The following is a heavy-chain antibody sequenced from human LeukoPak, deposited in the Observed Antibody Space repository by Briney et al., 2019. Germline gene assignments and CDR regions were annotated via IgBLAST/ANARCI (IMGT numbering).Heavy chain of an antibody. CDR3: ARQLRDYYGSGSSNDMDV. Sequence: SETLSLTCTVSGGSISSSSYYWGWIRQPPGKGLEWIGSIYYSGSTYYNPSLKSRVTISVDTSKHQFSLQLSSVTAADTAVYYCARQLRDYYGSGSSNDMDVWGKGTTVTVSS. D-gene: IGHD3-10*01. CDR1: GGSISSSSYY. J-gene: IGHJ6*03. CDR2: IYYSGST. V-gene: IGHV4-39*01.